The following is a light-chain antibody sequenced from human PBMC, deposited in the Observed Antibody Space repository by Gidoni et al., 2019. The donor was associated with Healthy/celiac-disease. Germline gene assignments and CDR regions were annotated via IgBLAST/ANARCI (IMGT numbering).Light chain of an antibody. J-gene: IGKJ4*01. V-gene: IGKV3-11*01. CDR1: QSVSSY. CDR2: DAS. Sequence: EIVLTQSPAPLSLSLGERATLSCRASQSVSSYLAWYHQKPGQAPRLLIYDASNRATGIPARFSGSRSGTDFTRTISGLEPEDFAVYYCQQRSNWVFGGGTKVEIK. CDR3: QQRSNWV.